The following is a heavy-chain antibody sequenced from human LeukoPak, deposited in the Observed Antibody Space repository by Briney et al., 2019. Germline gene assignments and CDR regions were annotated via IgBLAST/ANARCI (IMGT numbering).Heavy chain of an antibody. Sequence: SETLSLTCAVYGGSFSGYYWCWIRQPPGKGLEWIGEINHSGSTNYNPSLKSRVTISVDTSKNQFSLKLSSVTAADTAVYYCAGDPYYYDSSGKTFDYWGQGTLVTVSS. V-gene: IGHV4-34*01. CDR1: GGSFSGYY. J-gene: IGHJ4*02. D-gene: IGHD3-22*01. CDR2: INHSGST. CDR3: AGDPYYYDSSGKTFDY.